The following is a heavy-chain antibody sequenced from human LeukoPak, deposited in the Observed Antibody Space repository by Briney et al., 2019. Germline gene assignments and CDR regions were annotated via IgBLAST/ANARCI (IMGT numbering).Heavy chain of an antibody. J-gene: IGHJ4*02. Sequence: ASVKVSCKASGYTFTGYYMHWVRQAPGQGLEWMGWINPNSGGTNYAQKFQGRVTMTRNTSISTAYMELSSLRSEDTAVYYCARGIGELDFDYWGQGTLVTVSS. CDR2: INPNSGGT. CDR3: ARGIGELDFDY. CDR1: GYTFTGYY. V-gene: IGHV1-2*02. D-gene: IGHD3-10*01.